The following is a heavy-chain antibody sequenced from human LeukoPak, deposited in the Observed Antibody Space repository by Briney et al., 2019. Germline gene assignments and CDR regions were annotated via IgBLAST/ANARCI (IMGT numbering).Heavy chain of an antibody. CDR1: GYTFTSYG. CDR2: ISAYNGNT. J-gene: IGHJ5*02. Sequence: GASVKVSCKASGYTFTSYGISWVRQAPGQGLEWMGWISAYNGNTSYAQKLQGRVTMTTDTSTSTAYMELRSLRSDDTAVYYCARAGETIFGAPNWFDPWGQGTLVTVSS. V-gene: IGHV1-18*01. CDR3: ARAGETIFGAPNWFDP. D-gene: IGHD3-3*01.